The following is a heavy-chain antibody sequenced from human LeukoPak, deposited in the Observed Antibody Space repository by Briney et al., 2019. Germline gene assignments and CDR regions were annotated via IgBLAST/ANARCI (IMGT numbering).Heavy chain of an antibody. Sequence: PGGSLRLSCAASRFPFSTYGMHWVRQAPGKGLEWVALISFDGSDKSYGTSVKGRFTISRDNSKNTVSLRINSLRVEDTGMYYCVKDLKGYEEVWGQGTLVTVSS. CDR2: ISFDGSDK. D-gene: IGHD5-12*01. CDR3: VKDLKGYEEV. CDR1: RFPFSTYG. J-gene: IGHJ4*02. V-gene: IGHV3-30*18.